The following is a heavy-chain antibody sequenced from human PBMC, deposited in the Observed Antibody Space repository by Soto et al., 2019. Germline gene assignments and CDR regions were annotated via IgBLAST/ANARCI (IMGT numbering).Heavy chain of an antibody. D-gene: IGHD3-10*01. Sequence: EVQLVESGGGLIQPGGSLRLSCAVSGFTVSNNYMSWVRQAPGKGLEGVSVIYSGGYTAYGDSVKGRFTISRDNSKNTPFPQNNSPGAAGMGVVFGATQPGGGGYWGQGTLVTVSS. V-gene: IGHV3-53*01. J-gene: IGHJ4*02. CDR2: IYSGGYT. CDR1: GFTVSNNY. CDR3: ATQPGGGGY.